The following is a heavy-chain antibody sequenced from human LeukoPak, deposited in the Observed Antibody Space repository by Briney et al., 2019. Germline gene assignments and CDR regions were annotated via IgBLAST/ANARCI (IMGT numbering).Heavy chain of an antibody. Sequence: GGSLRLSCAASGFTFSSYAMSWVRQAPGKGLEWVSAISGSGGSTYYADSVKGRFTISGDNSKNTLYLQMNSLRAEDTAVYYCAKDSGDVVVPAAMFFDYWGQGTLVTVSS. D-gene: IGHD2-2*01. CDR3: AKDSGDVVVPAAMFFDY. CDR1: GFTFSSYA. CDR2: ISGSGGST. V-gene: IGHV3-23*01. J-gene: IGHJ4*02.